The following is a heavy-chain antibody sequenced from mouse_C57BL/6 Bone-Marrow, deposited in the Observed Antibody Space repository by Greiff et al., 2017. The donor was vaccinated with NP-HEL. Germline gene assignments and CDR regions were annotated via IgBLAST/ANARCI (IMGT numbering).Heavy chain of an antibody. CDR3: ARIHYGSPYWYFDV. V-gene: IGHV1-69*01. CDR1: GYTFTSYW. CDR2: IDPSDSYT. Sequence: QVQLQQSGAELVMPGASVKLSCKASGYTFTSYWMHWVKQRPGQGLEWIGEIDPSDSYTNYNQKFKGKSTLTVDKSSSTAYMQLSSLTSEDSAVYYCARIHYGSPYWYFDVWGTGTTVTVSS. J-gene: IGHJ1*03. D-gene: IGHD1-1*01.